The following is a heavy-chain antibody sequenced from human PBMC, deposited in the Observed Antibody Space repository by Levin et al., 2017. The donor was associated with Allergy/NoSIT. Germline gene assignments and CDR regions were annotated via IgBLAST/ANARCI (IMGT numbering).Heavy chain of an antibody. J-gene: IGHJ4*02. CDR1: GFTFDDYA. Sequence: SLKISCAASGFTFDDYAMHWVRQAPGKGLEWVSGISWNSGSIGYADSVKGRFTISRDNAKNSLYLQMNSLRAEDTALYYCAKDISFLRSGSYFNWGQGTLVTVSS. CDR3: AKDISFLRSGSYFN. CDR2: ISWNSGSI. V-gene: IGHV3-9*01. D-gene: IGHD3-10*02.